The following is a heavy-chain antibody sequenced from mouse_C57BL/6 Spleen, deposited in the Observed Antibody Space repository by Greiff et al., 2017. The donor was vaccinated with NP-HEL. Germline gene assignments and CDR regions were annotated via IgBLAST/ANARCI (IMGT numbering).Heavy chain of an antibody. D-gene: IGHD2-4*01. CDR2: IYPRSGNT. J-gene: IGHJ3*01. V-gene: IGHV1-81*01. CDR1: GYTFTSYG. Sequence: VKVVESGAELARPGASVKLSCKASGYTFTSYGISWVKQRTGQGLEWIGEIYPRSGNTYYNEKFKGKATLTADKSSSTAYMELRSLTSEDSAVYFCARTGDYEAYWGQGTLVTVSA. CDR3: ARTGDYEAY.